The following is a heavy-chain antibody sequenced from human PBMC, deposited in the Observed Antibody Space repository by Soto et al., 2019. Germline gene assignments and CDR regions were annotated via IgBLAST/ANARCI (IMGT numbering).Heavy chain of an antibody. V-gene: IGHV3-23*01. CDR2: ISGGGSNT. CDR3: AKDRVIQLLPIWPDP. CDR1: GFPFSSYV. J-gene: IGHJ5*02. Sequence: PGGSLRLSCAASGFPFSSYVMSWVRQAPGKGLEWVSGISGGGSNTFYADYVKGRFTISRDNSKNTLLLQMNSLGAEDTAVYYCAKDRVIQLLPIWPDPWGQGTLVTVSS. D-gene: IGHD1-1*01.